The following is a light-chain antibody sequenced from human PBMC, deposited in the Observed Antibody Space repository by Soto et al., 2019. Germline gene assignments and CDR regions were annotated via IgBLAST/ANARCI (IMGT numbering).Light chain of an antibody. J-gene: IGLJ2*01. V-gene: IGLV2-18*02. Sequence: QSALTQPPSVSGSPGQSVTISCTGTSSDIGAYNRVSWYQQPPGTAPKLMIYEVRDRTSGVPDRFSGSKSDNTASLTISGLQAEYDADYYCSSYTSGNTLIFGGGTKLTVL. CDR1: SSDIGAYNR. CDR2: EVR. CDR3: SSYTSGNTLI.